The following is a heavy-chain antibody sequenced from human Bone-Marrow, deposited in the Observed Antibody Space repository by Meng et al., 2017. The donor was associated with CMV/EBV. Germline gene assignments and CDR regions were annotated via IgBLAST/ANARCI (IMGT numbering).Heavy chain of an antibody. CDR1: GYTLTELS. CDR3: ATYVGITISFFDY. D-gene: IGHD3-3*01. CDR2: FDPEDGET. V-gene: IGHV1-24*01. Sequence: ASVKVSCKVSGYTLTELSMHWVRQAPGKGLEWMGGFDPEDGETIYAQKFQGRVTMTEDTSTDTAYMELISLRSEDTAVYYCATYVGITISFFDYWGQGTLVTVSS. J-gene: IGHJ4*02.